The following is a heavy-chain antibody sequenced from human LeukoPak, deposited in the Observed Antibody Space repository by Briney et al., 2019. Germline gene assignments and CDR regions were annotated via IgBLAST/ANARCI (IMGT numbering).Heavy chain of an antibody. CDR3: ARARQELTTVNDYFDY. J-gene: IGHJ4*02. V-gene: IGHV4-34*01. Sequence: SETLSLTCAVYGGYFSGHYWSWIRQPPGKGLEWIGEINHSGSTNYNPSLKSRVTISVDTSKNQFSLKLGSVTAADTAVYYCARARQELTTVNDYFDYWGEGTLVTVSS. CDR2: INHSGST. CDR1: GGYFSGHY. D-gene: IGHD4-17*01.